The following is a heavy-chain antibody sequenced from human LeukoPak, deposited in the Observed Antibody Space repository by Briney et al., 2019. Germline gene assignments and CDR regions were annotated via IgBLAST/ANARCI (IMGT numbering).Heavy chain of an antibody. Sequence: GGSLRLSCAASGFTFSSYSMSWVRQAPGKGLEWVAVISYDGSNKYYADSVKGRFTISRDNSKNTLYLQMNSLRAEDTAVYYCAREPQQGLAAYYFDYWGQGTLVTVSS. CDR3: AREPQQGLAAYYFDY. D-gene: IGHD6-13*01. V-gene: IGHV3-30*03. CDR1: GFTFSSYS. CDR2: ISYDGSNK. J-gene: IGHJ4*02.